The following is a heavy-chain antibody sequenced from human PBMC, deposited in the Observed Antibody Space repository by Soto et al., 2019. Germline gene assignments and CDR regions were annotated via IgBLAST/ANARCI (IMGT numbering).Heavy chain of an antibody. V-gene: IGHV1-3*01. D-gene: IGHD6-19*01. J-gene: IGHJ4*02. CDR3: ARDSAVAGKGNFDY. Sequence: ASVKVSCKASGYTFTSYAMHWVRQAPGQRFEWMGWINAGNGNTKYSQKFQGRVTITRDTSASTAYMELSSLRSEDTAVYYCARDSAVAGKGNFDYWGQGTLVTVSS. CDR1: GYTFTSYA. CDR2: INAGNGNT.